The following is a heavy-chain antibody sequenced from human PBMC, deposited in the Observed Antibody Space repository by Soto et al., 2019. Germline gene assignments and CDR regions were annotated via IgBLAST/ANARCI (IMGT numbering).Heavy chain of an antibody. Sequence: QVQLQESGPGLVKPSETLSLTCSRSGGSISRYYWSWIRQSPGKGLEWIGYIWYSGSINYNPSHRILVTMSVDASKNQFSLNLTSVTAADTAIYYCARRGGEGVPWYFDLCGRGTLVTVSS. D-gene: IGHD3-16*01. V-gene: IGHV4-59*12. CDR1: GGSISRYY. CDR3: ARRGGEGVPWYFDL. CDR2: IWYSGSI. J-gene: IGHJ2*01.